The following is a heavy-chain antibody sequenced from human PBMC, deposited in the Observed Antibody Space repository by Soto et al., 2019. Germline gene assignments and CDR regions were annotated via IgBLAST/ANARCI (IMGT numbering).Heavy chain of an antibody. J-gene: IGHJ6*02. Sequence: SETLSLTCTVSGGSISSSSYYWGWIRQPPGKGLEWIGSIYYSGSTYYNPSLKSRVTISVDTSKNQFSLKLSSVTAADTAVYYFARLVHVRGGGMDVWGQGTTVTVSS. CDR1: GGSISSSSYY. CDR2: IYYSGST. CDR3: ARLVHVRGGGMDV. D-gene: IGHD3-16*01. V-gene: IGHV4-39*01.